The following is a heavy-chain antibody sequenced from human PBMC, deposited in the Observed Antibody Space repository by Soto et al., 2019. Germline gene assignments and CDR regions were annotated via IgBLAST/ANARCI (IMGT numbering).Heavy chain of an antibody. D-gene: IGHD2-2*01. CDR3: AKTAAVDCSSTSCYWGYYYYYMDV. J-gene: IGHJ6*03. CDR2: ISGSGGST. CDR1: GSTFSSYA. Sequence: GGSLRLSCAASGSTFSSYAMSWVRQAPGKGLEWVSAISGSGGSTYYADSVKGRFTISRDNSKNTLYLQMNSLRAEDTAVYYCAKTAAVDCSSTSCYWGYYYYYMDVWGKGTTVTVSS. V-gene: IGHV3-23*01.